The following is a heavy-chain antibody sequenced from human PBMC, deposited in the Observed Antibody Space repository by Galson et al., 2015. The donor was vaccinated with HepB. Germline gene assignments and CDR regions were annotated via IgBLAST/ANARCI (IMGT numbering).Heavy chain of an antibody. D-gene: IGHD6-6*01. CDR1: GYTFISHA. V-gene: IGHV7-4-1*02. CDR2: INTNTGNP. CDR3: ATMKQQFVYEYYGMDV. Sequence: SVKVSCKASGYTFISHAMNWVRQAPGRGPEWMGWINTNTGNPTYAQDFTGRFVFSLDTSVSTAYLEISRLKAEDTAVYYCATMKQQFVYEYYGMDVWGQGTTVTVS. J-gene: IGHJ6*02.